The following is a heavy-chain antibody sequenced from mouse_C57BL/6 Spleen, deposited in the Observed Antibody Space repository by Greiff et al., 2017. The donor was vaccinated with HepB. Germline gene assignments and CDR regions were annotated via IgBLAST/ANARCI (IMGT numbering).Heavy chain of an antibody. J-gene: IGHJ2*01. Sequence: EVLLVESGPELVKPGASVKMSCKASGYTFTDYNMHWVKQSHGKSLEWIGYINPNNGGTSYNQKFKGKATLTVNKSSSTAYMQLRSLTSEDSAVYYCTRKLGFDYWGQGTTLTVSS. CDR3: TRKLGFDY. CDR2: INPNNGGT. CDR1: GYTFTDYN. D-gene: IGHD4-1*01. V-gene: IGHV1-22*01.